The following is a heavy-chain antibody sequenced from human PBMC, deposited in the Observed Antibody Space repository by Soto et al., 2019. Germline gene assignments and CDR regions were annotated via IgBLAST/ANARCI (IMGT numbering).Heavy chain of an antibody. Sequence: QVQLVQSGAEVKKPGASVKVSCKASGYTFTGYYMHWVRQAPGQGLEWMGWINPNSGGTNYAQKFQGWVTMTRDTSISTAYMELGRLRSDDTAVYYCARELGPYGSGSYPYNWFDPWGQGTLVTVSS. CDR1: GYTFTGYY. V-gene: IGHV1-2*04. CDR3: ARELGPYGSGSYPYNWFDP. J-gene: IGHJ5*02. D-gene: IGHD3-10*01. CDR2: INPNSGGT.